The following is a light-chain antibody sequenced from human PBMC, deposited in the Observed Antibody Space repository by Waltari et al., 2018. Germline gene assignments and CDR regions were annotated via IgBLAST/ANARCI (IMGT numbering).Light chain of an antibody. CDR3: QSYDASLSGWV. CDR1: SSNIGADFD. V-gene: IGLV1-40*01. Sequence: QSVLTQPPSVSGAPGQRVTISCTGSSSNIGADFDVHWYQQLPGTTPKLLIYGNTHRPPGVPDRFSGSKSDTSASLAITGLQAEDEADYYCQSYDASLSGWVFGGGTKLTVL. J-gene: IGLJ2*01. CDR2: GNT.